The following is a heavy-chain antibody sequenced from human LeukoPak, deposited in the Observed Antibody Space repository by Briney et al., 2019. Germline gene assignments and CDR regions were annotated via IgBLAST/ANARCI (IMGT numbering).Heavy chain of an antibody. J-gene: IGHJ4*02. CDR3: ARTYNPDY. V-gene: IGHV3-30*02. D-gene: IGHD1-14*01. Sequence: PGGSLQLSCTASGFTFSSTGMHWVRQAPGKGLEWVSYIRYDGNNKYYGDSVKGRLTVSRDNSKNTLYLQMNSLRVEDTAVYYCARTYNPDYWGQGTLVTVSS. CDR1: GFTFSSTG. CDR2: IRYDGNNK.